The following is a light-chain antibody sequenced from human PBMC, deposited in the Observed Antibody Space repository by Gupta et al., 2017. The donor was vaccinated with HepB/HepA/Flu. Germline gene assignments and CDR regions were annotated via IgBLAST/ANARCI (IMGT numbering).Light chain of an antibody. J-gene: IGLJ2*01. Sequence: HSLLTQPHSPSGTPGQGVTTSCSGSASNIGTNHVYWYQQLPGTAPKLLIYRNNQRPSGVPDRFSVSKSGTSASLAISGLRAEDEADYYCEAWDDRVSGQVFGGGTKLTVL. V-gene: IGLV1-47*01. CDR1: ASNIGTNH. CDR3: EAWDDRVSGQV. CDR2: RNN.